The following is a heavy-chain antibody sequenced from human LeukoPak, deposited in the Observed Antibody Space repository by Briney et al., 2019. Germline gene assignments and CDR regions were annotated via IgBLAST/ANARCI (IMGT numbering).Heavy chain of an antibody. CDR2: ISYDGSNK. CDR3: AKGGSGDYYYYGMDV. Sequence: PGGSLRLSCAASGVTFSRYGMHWVRQAPGKGLEWVAVISYDGSNKYHADSVKGRFTISRDNSKNTLYLEMNSLRAEDTAVYYCAKGGSGDYYYYGMDVWGQGTTVTVSS. CDR1: GVTFSRYG. D-gene: IGHD2-15*01. V-gene: IGHV3-30*18. J-gene: IGHJ6*02.